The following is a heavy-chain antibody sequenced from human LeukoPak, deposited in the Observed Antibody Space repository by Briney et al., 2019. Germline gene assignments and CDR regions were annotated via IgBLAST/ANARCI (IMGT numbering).Heavy chain of an antibody. V-gene: IGHV4-34*01. CDR1: GGSFSGYY. D-gene: IGHD3-10*02. Sequence: ASETLSLTCAVYGGSFSGYYWSWIRQPPGKGLEWIGEINHSGSTNYNPSLKSRVTISVDTSKNQFSLKLSSVTAADTAVYYCARCSQGGYYYYYYMDVWGKGTTVTVSS. CDR3: ARCSQGGYYYYYYMDV. J-gene: IGHJ6*03. CDR2: INHSGST.